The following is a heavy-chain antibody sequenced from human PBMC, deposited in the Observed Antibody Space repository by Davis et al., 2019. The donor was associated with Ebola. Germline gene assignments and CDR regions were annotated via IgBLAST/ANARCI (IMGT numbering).Heavy chain of an antibody. Sequence: GESLKISCAASGFTFSDYYMSWIRQAPGKGLEWVANIKQDGSEKYYVDSVKGRFTISRDNAKNSLYLQMNSLRAEDTATYYCVKGYCSGGTCFPDYWGQGALVTVSS. V-gene: IGHV3-7*03. J-gene: IGHJ4*02. CDR3: VKGYCSGGTCFPDY. CDR1: GFTFSDYY. D-gene: IGHD2-15*01. CDR2: IKQDGSEK.